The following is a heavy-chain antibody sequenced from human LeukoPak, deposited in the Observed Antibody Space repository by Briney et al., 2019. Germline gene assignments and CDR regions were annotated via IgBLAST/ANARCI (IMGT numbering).Heavy chain of an antibody. CDR3: ARGSGWLDY. J-gene: IGHJ4*02. V-gene: IGHV3-7*03. CDR2: INHEGSEK. D-gene: IGHD6-19*01. Sequence: GGSLRLSCAASGFSFSTHSLTWVRQAPGKGLQWVATINHEGSEKDYVDSVKGRFTISRDNAENSLHLQLNSLRAEDTAIYYCARGSGWLDYWGQGTLVTVSS. CDR1: GFSFSTHS.